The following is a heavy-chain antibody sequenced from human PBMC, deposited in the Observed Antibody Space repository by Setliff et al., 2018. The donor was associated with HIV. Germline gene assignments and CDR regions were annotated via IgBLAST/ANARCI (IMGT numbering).Heavy chain of an antibody. CDR2: IYYSGST. CDR3: ARGFDYAQRPHRYYFDY. J-gene: IGHJ4*02. D-gene: IGHD2-2*01. V-gene: IGHV4-31*03. Sequence: SETLSLTCTVSGGSISSCCYYWSWIRQHPGKGLEWIGYIYYSGSTYYNPSLKSRVTISVDTSKNQFSLKLSSVTAADTAVYYCARGFDYAQRPHRYYFDYWGQGTLVTVSS. CDR1: GGSISSCCYY.